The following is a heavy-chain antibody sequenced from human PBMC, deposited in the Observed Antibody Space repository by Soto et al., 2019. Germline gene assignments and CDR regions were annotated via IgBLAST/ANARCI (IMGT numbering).Heavy chain of an antibody. J-gene: IGHJ4*02. CDR1: GGDLSNSG. Sequence: QVNLVQSGTEMKKPGSSVMVSCKVSGGDLSNSGMSWVRQAPGQGLEWMGGIFPLLAMVDNSQKFQGRVTISADESTHTAYMDLGSLSSEDTAVYYCAKNDGAGFTSWGQGTLVIVSS. CDR3: AKNDGAGFTS. D-gene: IGHD1-1*01. CDR2: IFPLLAMV. V-gene: IGHV1-69*04.